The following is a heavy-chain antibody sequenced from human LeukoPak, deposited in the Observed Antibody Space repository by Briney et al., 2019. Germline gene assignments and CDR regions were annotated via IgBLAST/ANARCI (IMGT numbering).Heavy chain of an antibody. CDR2: ISSSSYI. CDR1: GFTFSSYS. CDR3: ARASDFWSGYGMDV. V-gene: IGHV3-21*01. Sequence: GGSLRLSCAASGFTFSSYSMNWVRQAPGKGLEWVSSISSSSYIYYADSVKGRFTISRDNAKNSLYLQMNSLRAEDTAVYYCARASDFWSGYGMDVWGQGTTVTVSS. J-gene: IGHJ6*02. D-gene: IGHD3-3*01.